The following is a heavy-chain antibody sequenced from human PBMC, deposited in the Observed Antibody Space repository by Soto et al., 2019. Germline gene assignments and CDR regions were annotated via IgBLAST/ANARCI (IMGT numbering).Heavy chain of an antibody. V-gene: IGHV3-23*01. D-gene: IGHD3-22*01. CDR3: AKGRGYYLLDFDY. Sequence: EEQLLESGGGLVQPGGSLRLSCAASGFTFSSYAMNWVRQAPGKGLEWVSGISGSGGSTYYADSVKGRFTISRDNSKTTLYLQMNSLRAEDTAVYYCAKGRGYYLLDFDYWGQGTLVTVSS. CDR2: ISGSGGST. CDR1: GFTFSSYA. J-gene: IGHJ4*02.